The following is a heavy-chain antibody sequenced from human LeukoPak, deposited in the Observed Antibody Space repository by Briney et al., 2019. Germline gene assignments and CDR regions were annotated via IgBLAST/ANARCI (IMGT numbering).Heavy chain of an antibody. J-gene: IGHJ5*02. V-gene: IGHV3-23*01. Sequence: GGSLRLSCVASGFTFSSYWMTWVRQAPGKGLEWVSTISGSGGSAYYADSVKGRFTISRDNSKNTLYLQMNSLRAEDTAVYYCARGKYCSSSSCYFMDYWFDPWGQGTLVTVSS. CDR1: GFTFSSYW. CDR2: ISGSGGSA. CDR3: ARGKYCSSSSCYFMDYWFDP. D-gene: IGHD2-2*01.